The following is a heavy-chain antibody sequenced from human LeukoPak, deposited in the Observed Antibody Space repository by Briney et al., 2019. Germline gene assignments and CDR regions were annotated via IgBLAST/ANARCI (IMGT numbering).Heavy chain of an antibody. Sequence: SETLSLTYTVSGASIRSYYWTWIRQPAGKGLEWIGRIYTNGISNPNPSLKSRVSMSQDTSKNQFSLKVTSVTAADTAVYYCARALGGDTDYWGQGILVTVSS. CDR3: ARALGGDTDY. CDR2: IYTNGIS. J-gene: IGHJ4*02. D-gene: IGHD3-16*01. CDR1: GASIRSYY. V-gene: IGHV4-4*07.